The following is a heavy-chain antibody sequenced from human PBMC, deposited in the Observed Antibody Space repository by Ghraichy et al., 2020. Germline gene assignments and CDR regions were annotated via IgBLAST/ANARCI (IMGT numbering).Heavy chain of an antibody. CDR3: ARSNPGSSGSLLEY. Sequence: GGSLRLSCSASGFIFSSYAMSWVRQAPGKGLEWVSGITGSGGSTYYADSVKGRFAISRDNSKNTLYLQMNSLRAEDTAVYYCARSNPGSSGSLLEYWGQGTLVTVSS. CDR2: ITGSGGST. CDR1: GFIFSSYA. J-gene: IGHJ4*02. D-gene: IGHD6-6*01. V-gene: IGHV3-23*01.